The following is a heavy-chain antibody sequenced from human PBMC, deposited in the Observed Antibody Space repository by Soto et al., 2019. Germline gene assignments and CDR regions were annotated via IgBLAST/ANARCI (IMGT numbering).Heavy chain of an antibody. Sequence: ASVKVSCKVSGYTLTELSMHWVRQAPGKGLEWMGGFDPEDGETIYAQKFQGRVTMTEDTSTDTAYMELSSLRSEDTAVYYCAPCMLGVRWFDPWGQGTLVTVSS. D-gene: IGHD2-8*01. CDR2: FDPEDGET. J-gene: IGHJ5*02. V-gene: IGHV1-24*01. CDR1: GYTLTELS. CDR3: APCMLGVRWFDP.